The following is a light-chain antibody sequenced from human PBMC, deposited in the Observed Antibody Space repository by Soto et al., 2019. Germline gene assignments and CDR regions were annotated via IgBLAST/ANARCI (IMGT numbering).Light chain of an antibody. CDR1: SSDVGAYNY. CDR2: DVT. V-gene: IGLV2-14*01. Sequence: QSVLTQPASVSGPPGQSITISCTGTSSDVGAYNYVSCYQHHPGKAPRLVIYDVTNRPSGISDRFSGSKSGNTASLTISGLLAEDEADYYCTSYTSTSTYVFGTGTKVTAL. CDR3: TSYTSTSTYV. J-gene: IGLJ1*01.